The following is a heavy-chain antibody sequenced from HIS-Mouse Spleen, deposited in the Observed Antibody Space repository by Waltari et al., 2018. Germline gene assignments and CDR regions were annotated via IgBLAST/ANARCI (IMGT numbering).Heavy chain of an antibody. J-gene: IGHJ2*01. CDR1: GGSISSSSYH. CDR3: AREIPYSSSWYDWYFDL. D-gene: IGHD6-13*01. Sequence: QLQLQESGPGLVKPSETLSLTCPASGGSISSSSYHWCWIRQPLGKGLEWIGSIYYSGSTYYNPSLKSRVTISVDTSKNQFSLKLSSVTAADTAVYYCAREIPYSSSWYDWYFDLWGRGTLVTVS. CDR2: IYYSGST. V-gene: IGHV4-39*07.